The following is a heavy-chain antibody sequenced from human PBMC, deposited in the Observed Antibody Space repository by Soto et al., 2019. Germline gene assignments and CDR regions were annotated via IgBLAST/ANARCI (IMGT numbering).Heavy chain of an antibody. J-gene: IGHJ4*02. Sequence: QITLKESGPTPGKPTQTLTLTCTVSGFSLSTSRVGVGWISQPPGKALEWLALIIWDDDKRYSPSLKSRITITKYTSKQQVDLTSTNIEHVDTATYYCAHRRWGFYGSSWVSSFDYWGQGTLVTVSS. CDR2: IIWDDDK. V-gene: IGHV2-5*02. D-gene: IGHD6-13*01. CDR1: GFSLSTSRVG. CDR3: AHRRWGFYGSSWVSSFDY.